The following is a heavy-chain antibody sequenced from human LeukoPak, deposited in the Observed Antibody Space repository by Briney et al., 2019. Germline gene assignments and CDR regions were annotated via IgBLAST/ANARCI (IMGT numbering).Heavy chain of an antibody. CDR2: ISYDGSNK. Sequence: GGSLRLSCTASGFTFSSYSMNWVRQAPGKGLERVAVISYDGSNKYYADSVKGRFTISRDNAKNSLYLQMNSLRAEDTAVYYCATYSSLNRREFQYWGQGTLLTVSS. CDR3: ATYSSLNRREFQY. D-gene: IGHD4-11*01. J-gene: IGHJ1*01. CDR1: GFTFSSYS. V-gene: IGHV3-30*03.